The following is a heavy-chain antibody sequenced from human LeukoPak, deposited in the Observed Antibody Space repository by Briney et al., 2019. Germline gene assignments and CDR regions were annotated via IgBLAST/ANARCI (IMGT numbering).Heavy chain of an antibody. V-gene: IGHV4-34*01. J-gene: IGHJ4*02. Sequence: SETLSLTCAVYGGSFSGYYWSWIRQPPGKGLEWIGEINHSGSTNYNPSLKSRVTISVDTSKNQFSLKLSSVTAADTAVYYCARRSGSPLYFDYWGQGTLVAVSS. CDR1: GGSFSGYY. CDR2: INHSGST. D-gene: IGHD1-26*01. CDR3: ARRSGSPLYFDY.